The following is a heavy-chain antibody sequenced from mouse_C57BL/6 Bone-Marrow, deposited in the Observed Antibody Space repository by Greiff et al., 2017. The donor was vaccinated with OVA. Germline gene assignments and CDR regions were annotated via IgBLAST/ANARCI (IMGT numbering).Heavy chain of an antibody. CDR1: GYTFTSYW. D-gene: IGHD1-1*01. CDR2: IDPSDSET. CDR3: ARATTGGYFDV. J-gene: IGHJ1*03. Sequence: QVQLQQPGAELVRPGSSVKLSCKTSGYTFTSYWMHWVKQRPIQGLEWIGNIDPSDSETHYNQKFKDKATLTVDKSSSTAYMQLSSLTSEDSAVYYCARATTGGYFDVWGTGTTVTVSS. V-gene: IGHV1-52*01.